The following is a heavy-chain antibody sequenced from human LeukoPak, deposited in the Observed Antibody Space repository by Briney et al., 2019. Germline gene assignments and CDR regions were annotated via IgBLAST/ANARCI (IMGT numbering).Heavy chain of an antibody. CDR3: ARPDHYYYYYYMDV. CDR2: IIPIFGTA. V-gene: IGHV1-69*13. CDR1: GGTFSSYA. J-gene: IGHJ6*03. Sequence: SVKVSCKASGGTFSSYAISWVRQAPGQGREWMGGIIPIFGTANYAQKFQGRGTITADESTSTAYMELSSLRSEDTAVYYCARPDHYYYYYYMDVWGKGTTVTVSS.